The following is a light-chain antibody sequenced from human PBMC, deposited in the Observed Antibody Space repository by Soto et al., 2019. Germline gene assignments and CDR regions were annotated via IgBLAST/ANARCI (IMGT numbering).Light chain of an antibody. Sequence: DIRMTQSPSSLSASVGDRVTITCRASQSINNWLAWYQQKPGKAPKLMIYDASSLESGVPSRFSGRGSGTEFTLTISSLQPDDFATYYCQQYNTYWTFGQGTKVDI. CDR2: DAS. J-gene: IGKJ1*01. CDR1: QSINNW. V-gene: IGKV1-5*01. CDR3: QQYNTYWT.